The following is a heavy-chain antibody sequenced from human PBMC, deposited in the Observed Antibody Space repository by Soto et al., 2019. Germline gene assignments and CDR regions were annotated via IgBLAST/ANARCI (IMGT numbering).Heavy chain of an antibody. J-gene: IGHJ4*02. Sequence: GSLRLSCAASGFSFNNYWMHWVRQAPGEGLVWVSRINDQGGSPSYADSVKGRFTISRDNAKNTLYLQMNSLQTEDTAVYYCTTDKNGYTPRDPDYWGQGTQVTVSS. V-gene: IGHV3-74*01. CDR1: GFSFNNYW. CDR2: INDQGGSP. D-gene: IGHD5-12*01. CDR3: TTDKNGYTPRDPDY.